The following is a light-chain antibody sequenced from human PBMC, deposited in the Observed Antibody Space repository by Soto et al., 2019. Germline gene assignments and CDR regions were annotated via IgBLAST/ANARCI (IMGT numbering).Light chain of an antibody. V-gene: IGKV3-11*01. J-gene: IGKJ3*01. CDR1: QSVRSY. CDR3: NQRGNWPQS. CDR2: DAV. Sequence: EIVLTQSPATLSLAPGERATLSCRASQSVRSYVAWYQQQPGQTPRLLIYDAVNRATGIPARCSGIGSWTDFTLTISSLEPEDLAVYYCNQRGNWPQSFGPGTKVDI.